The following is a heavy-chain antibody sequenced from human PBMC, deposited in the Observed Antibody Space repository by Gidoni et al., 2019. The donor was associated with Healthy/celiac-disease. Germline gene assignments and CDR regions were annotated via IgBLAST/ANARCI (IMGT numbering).Heavy chain of an antibody. CDR1: GFTFSSYA. J-gene: IGHJ4*02. D-gene: IGHD4-17*01. Sequence: QVQLVESGGGVVQPGRSLRLSCAASGFTFSSYAMHWVRQAPGKGLEWVAVISYDGSNKYYADSVKGRFTISRDNSKNTLYLQMNSLRAEDTAVYYCARDRHHGGPKYYFDYWGQGTLVTVSS. CDR3: ARDRHHGGPKYYFDY. CDR2: ISYDGSNK. V-gene: IGHV3-30-3*01.